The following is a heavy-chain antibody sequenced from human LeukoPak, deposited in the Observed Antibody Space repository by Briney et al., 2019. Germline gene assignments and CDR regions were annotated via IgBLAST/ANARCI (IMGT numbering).Heavy chain of an antibody. CDR3: ARGGGSSGWSGY. J-gene: IGHJ4*02. CDR2: IYYSGST. D-gene: IGHD6-19*01. V-gene: IGHV4-59*01. Sequence: PSETLSLTCTVSGGSISSYYWSWIRQPPGKGLEWIGHIYYSGSTNYNPSLKSRVTISVDTSKNQFSLKLSSVTAADTAVYYCARGGGSSGWSGYWGQGTLVTVSS. CDR1: GGSISSYY.